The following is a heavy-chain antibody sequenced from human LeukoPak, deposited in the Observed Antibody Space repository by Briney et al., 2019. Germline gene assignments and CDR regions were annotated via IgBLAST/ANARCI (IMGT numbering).Heavy chain of an antibody. CDR1: VGTSSGDG. D-gene: IGHD3-10*01. V-gene: IGHV1-69*13. CDR2: IIPSFRKP. CDR3: RRTRVRRGTLYN. J-gene: IGHJ4*02. Sequence: ASVKVSCKPSVGTSSGDGITCVRQAPGQGLEWMGGIIPSFRKPDYAKKFQGRVTLTADEPTSTAYMELSSARAEDTDMYYCRRTRVRRGTLYNWGQGTLVTVSS.